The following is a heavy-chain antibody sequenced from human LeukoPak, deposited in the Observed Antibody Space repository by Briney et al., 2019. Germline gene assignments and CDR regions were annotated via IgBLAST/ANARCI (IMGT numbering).Heavy chain of an antibody. CDR2: IYYSGST. Sequence: SETLSLTCTVSGGSISSGGYYWSWICQHPGKGLEWIGYIYYSGSTYYNPSLKSRVTISVDTSNSHFSLMLGSVTAADSAMYFCARGNGADWASAFDIWGRGTMVTVSS. CDR1: GGSISSGGYY. V-gene: IGHV4-61*08. CDR3: ARGNGADWASAFDI. D-gene: IGHD2-8*01. J-gene: IGHJ3*02.